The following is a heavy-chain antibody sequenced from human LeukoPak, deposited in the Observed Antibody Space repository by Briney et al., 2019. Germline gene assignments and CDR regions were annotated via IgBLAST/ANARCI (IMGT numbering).Heavy chain of an antibody. Sequence: GASVKVSCXASGGTFSSYAISWVRQAPGQGLEWMGRIIPIFGTANYAQKFQGRVTITTDESTSTAYMELSSLRSEDTAVYYCASYPSGNAEIGWGQGTLVTVSS. V-gene: IGHV1-69*05. CDR3: ASYPSGNAEIG. CDR1: GGTFSSYA. D-gene: IGHD1-26*01. CDR2: IIPIFGTA. J-gene: IGHJ4*02.